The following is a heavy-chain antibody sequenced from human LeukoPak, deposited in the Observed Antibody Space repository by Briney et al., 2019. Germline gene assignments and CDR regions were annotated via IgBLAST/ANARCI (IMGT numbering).Heavy chain of an antibody. CDR1: GFTFSDYY. Sequence: GGSLRLSCAVSGFTFSDYYMNWIRQAPGKGLEWVSYISSSSSYISYADSVKGRFTISRDNAKNSLYLQMNSLRAEDTAVYYCARDKGRGAFDIWGQGTMVTVSS. CDR2: ISSSSSYI. CDR3: ARDKGRGAFDI. J-gene: IGHJ3*02. V-gene: IGHV3-11*06.